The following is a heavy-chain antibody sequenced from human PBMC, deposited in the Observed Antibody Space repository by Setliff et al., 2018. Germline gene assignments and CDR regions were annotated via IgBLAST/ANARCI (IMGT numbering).Heavy chain of an antibody. Sequence: GGSLRLSCAASGFTFSNAWMTWVRQAPGKGLEWVGRIKNKVDGETTDYAAPVKGRFTISRDNAKDTWYLQMTSRKTEDTGVYYCSTVAAYTGRNIGSRGTDAFHLWGQGTMGT. V-gene: IGHV3-15*01. CDR2: IKNKVDGETT. J-gene: IGHJ3*01. D-gene: IGHD5-12*01. CDR1: GFTFSNAW. CDR3: STVAAYTGRNIGSRGTDAFHL.